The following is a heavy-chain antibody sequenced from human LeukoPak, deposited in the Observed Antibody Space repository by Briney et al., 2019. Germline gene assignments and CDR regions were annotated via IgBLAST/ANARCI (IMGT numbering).Heavy chain of an antibody. Sequence: ASVKVSCKASGYTFTSYAMHWVRQAPGQRLEWMGWINAGNGNTKYSQEFQGRVTITRDTSASTAYMELSSLRSEDTAVYYCARDLRGYSYGYPGYWGQGTLVTVSS. V-gene: IGHV1-3*01. CDR1: GYTFTSYA. D-gene: IGHD5-18*01. CDR2: INAGNGNT. CDR3: ARDLRGYSYGYPGY. J-gene: IGHJ4*02.